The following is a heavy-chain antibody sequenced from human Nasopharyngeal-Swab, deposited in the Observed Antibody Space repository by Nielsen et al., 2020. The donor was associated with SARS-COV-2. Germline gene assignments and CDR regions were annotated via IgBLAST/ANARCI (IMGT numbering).Heavy chain of an antibody. CDR3: ARDPRGPDY. V-gene: IGHV1-18*01. J-gene: IGHJ4*02. Sequence: ASVKVSCKASGYTFTSYGIRWVRQAPGQGLEWMGCISAYNGRTYYAQKFQGRVTMTTDTSTSTAYMDLRSLRSDDTAVYYCARDPRGPDYWGQGTLVTVSS. D-gene: IGHD6-25*01. CDR2: ISAYNGRT. CDR1: GYTFTSYG.